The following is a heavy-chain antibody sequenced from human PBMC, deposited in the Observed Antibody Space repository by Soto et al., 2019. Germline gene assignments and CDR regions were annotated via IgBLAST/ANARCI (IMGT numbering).Heavy chain of an antibody. CDR1: GYTFTSYG. Sequence: DSVKVSCKASGYTFTSYGISWVRQAPGQGLEWMGWISAYNGNTNYAQKLQGRVTMTTDTSTSTAYMELRSLRSDDTAVYYCARVPGLGYCSGGSCYPFPLDGYWGQGTLVTVSS. CDR3: ARVPGLGYCSGGSCYPFPLDGY. CDR2: ISAYNGNT. V-gene: IGHV1-18*01. J-gene: IGHJ4*02. D-gene: IGHD2-15*01.